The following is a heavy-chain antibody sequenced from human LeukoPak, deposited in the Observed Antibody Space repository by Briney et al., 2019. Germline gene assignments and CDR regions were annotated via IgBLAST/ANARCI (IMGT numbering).Heavy chain of an antibody. D-gene: IGHD3-22*01. Sequence: GGSLRLSCAASGFTFSSYGMHWVRQAPGKGLEWVAVISHDGSNKYYADSVKGRFTISRDNSKNTLYLQMNSLRAEDTAVYYCATPYDSSGDWGQGTLVTVSS. CDR3: ATPYDSSGD. CDR2: ISHDGSNK. CDR1: GFTFSSYG. J-gene: IGHJ4*02. V-gene: IGHV3-30*03.